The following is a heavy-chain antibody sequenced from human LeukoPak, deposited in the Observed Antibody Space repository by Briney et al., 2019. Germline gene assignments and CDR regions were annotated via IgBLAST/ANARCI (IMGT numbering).Heavy chain of an antibody. CDR3: AKAAYYDSSGYRGIDY. CDR2: ISWNSGSI. CDR1: GFTFDDYA. V-gene: IGHV3-9*03. D-gene: IGHD3-22*01. Sequence: GRSLRLSCAASGFTFDDYAMHWVPQAPGKGLEWVSGISWNSGSIGYADSVKGRFTISRDNAKNSLYLQMNSLRAEDMALYYCAKAAYYDSSGYRGIDYWGQGTLVTVSS. J-gene: IGHJ4*02.